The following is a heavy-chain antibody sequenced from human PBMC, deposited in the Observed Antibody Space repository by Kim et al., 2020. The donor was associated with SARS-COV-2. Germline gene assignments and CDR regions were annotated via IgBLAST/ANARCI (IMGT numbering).Heavy chain of an antibody. D-gene: IGHD2-2*01. CDR3: ARDASGWGDNQLPTRY. V-gene: IGHV3-33*05. J-gene: IGHJ4*02. CDR1: GFTFSSYG. CDR2: ISYDGSNK. Sequence: GGSLRLSCAASGFTFSSYGMHWVRQAPGKGLEWVAVISYDGSNKYYADSVKGRFTISRDNSKNTLYLQMNSLRAEDTAVYYCARDASGWGDNQLPTRYWGQGTLVTVSS.